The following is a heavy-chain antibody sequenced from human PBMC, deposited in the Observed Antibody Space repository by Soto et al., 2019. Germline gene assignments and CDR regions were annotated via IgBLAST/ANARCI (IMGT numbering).Heavy chain of an antibody. CDR1: GGSISSSSYY. D-gene: IGHD6-6*01. CDR3: AGRETQLVPGNWFDP. V-gene: IGHV4-39*01. J-gene: IGHJ5*02. CDR2: IYYSGST. Sequence: PSATLSITCTVSGGSISSSSYYWGWIRQPPGKGLEWIGSIYYSGSTYYNPSLKSRVTISVDTSKNQFSLKLSSVTAADTAVYYCAGRETQLVPGNWFDPWGQGTLVTSPQ.